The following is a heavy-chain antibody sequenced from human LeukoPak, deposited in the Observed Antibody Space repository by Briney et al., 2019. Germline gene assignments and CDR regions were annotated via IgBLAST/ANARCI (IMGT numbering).Heavy chain of an antibody. V-gene: IGHV7-4-1*02. D-gene: IGHD6-19*01. CDR1: GYTFTTYP. CDR2: ISTNTGNP. Sequence: PVASVKVSCKASGYTFTTYPMNWVRQAPGQGLEWMGWISTNTGNPTYAQGFTGRFVFSLDTSVSTASLQINSLKAEDTAVYYCATLPSGWPGEPPAIDIWGQGTMVTVSS. CDR3: ATLPSGWPGEPPAIDI. J-gene: IGHJ3*02.